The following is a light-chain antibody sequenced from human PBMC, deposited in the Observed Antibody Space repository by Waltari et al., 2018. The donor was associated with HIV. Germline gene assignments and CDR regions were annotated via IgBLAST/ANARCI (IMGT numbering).Light chain of an antibody. CDR2: GAS. CDR1: QSVNNY. CDR3: QQRNNWPIT. J-gene: IGKJ5*01. V-gene: IGKV3-11*01. Sequence: EIVLTQSPATLSLSPGARATLSCRASQSVNNYLARYQQKPGQAPRLLIYGASSRATGIPARFSGSGSGTDFTLTISSLEPGDFGVYYCQQRNNWPITFGQGTRLEIK.